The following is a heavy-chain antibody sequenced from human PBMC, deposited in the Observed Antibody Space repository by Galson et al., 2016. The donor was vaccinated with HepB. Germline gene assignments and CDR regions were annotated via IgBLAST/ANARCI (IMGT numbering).Heavy chain of an antibody. J-gene: IGHJ6*03. CDR1: GSIFSGYW. D-gene: IGHD2-2*01. V-gene: IGHV3-53*01. CDR2: IYSGGTT. CDR3: ATYQGPPDYYFYMDV. Sequence: SLRLSCAVSGSIFSGYWMSWVRQAPGKGLEWVSLIYSGGTTYYADSVKGRFIISRDNSKNALYLQMNSLRAEDTAVYYCATYQGPPDYYFYMDVWGKGTPVTVSS.